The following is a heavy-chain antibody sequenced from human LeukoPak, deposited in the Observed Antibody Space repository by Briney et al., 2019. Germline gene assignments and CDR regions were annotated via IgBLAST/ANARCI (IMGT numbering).Heavy chain of an antibody. D-gene: IGHD2-2*01. CDR1: GGSISSGDYY. J-gene: IGHJ6*03. V-gene: IGHV4-30-4*08. Sequence: SETLSLTCTVSGGSISSGDYYWRWIRQPPGKGLEWIGYIYYSRSTYYNPSLKSRVTISVDTSKNQFSLKLSSVTAADTAVYYCATTDCSSTSCHYYYYCMDVWGKGTTVTVSS. CDR3: ATTDCSSTSCHYYYYCMDV. CDR2: IYYSRST.